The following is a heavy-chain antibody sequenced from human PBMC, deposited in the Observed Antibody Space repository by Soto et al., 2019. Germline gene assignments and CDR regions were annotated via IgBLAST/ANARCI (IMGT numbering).Heavy chain of an antibody. CDR1: GGSISSYY. CDR2: IYYSGST. CDR3: AREIRDYVWGSYRYLKGGNFDY. Sequence: QVQLQESGPGLVKPSETLSLTCTVSGGSISSYYWSWIRQPPGKGLEWIGYIYYSGSTNYNPSLKSRVTISVDTSKNQFSLKLSSVTAADTAVYYCAREIRDYVWGSYRYLKGGNFDYWGQGTLVTVSS. J-gene: IGHJ4*02. V-gene: IGHV4-59*01. D-gene: IGHD3-16*02.